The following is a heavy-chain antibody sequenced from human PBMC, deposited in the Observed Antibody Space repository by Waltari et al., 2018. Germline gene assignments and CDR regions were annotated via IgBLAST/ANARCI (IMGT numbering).Heavy chain of an antibody. D-gene: IGHD2-21*02. J-gene: IGHJ4*02. Sequence: QVQLVESGGGVVQPGRSLRVSCAASGFTFSNYAMNWVRQAPGKGLEWVAVISDDGSHKYYADSVKGRFTISRDNSKNIVYLQMNSLRAEDTALYYCARDGLSSVTVPYDYWGQGTQVTVSS. CDR1: GFTFSNYA. CDR2: ISDDGSHK. CDR3: ARDGLSSVTVPYDY. V-gene: IGHV3-30-3*01.